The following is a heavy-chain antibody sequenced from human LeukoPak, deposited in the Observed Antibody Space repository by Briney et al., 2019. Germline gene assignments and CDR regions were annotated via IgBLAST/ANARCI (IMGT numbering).Heavy chain of an antibody. D-gene: IGHD2-15*01. CDR3: ARGYCSGGGCYEGYFDY. J-gene: IGHJ4*02. CDR2: ISWDGGST. Sequence: GGSLRLSCAASGFTFDDYTMHWVRRAPGKGLEWVSLISWDGGSTYYADSVKGRFTISRDNSKNSLYLQMNSLRTEDTALYYCARGYCSGGGCYEGYFDYWGQGTLVTVSS. CDR1: GFTFDDYT. V-gene: IGHV3-43*01.